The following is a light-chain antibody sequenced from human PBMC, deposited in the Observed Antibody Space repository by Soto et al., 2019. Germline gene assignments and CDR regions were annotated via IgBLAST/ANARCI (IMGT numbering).Light chain of an antibody. CDR3: CSYAGSSTLYVV. CDR2: EGS. CDR1: SSDVGSYNL. J-gene: IGLJ2*01. V-gene: IGLV2-23*01. Sequence: QSALTQPASVSGSPGQSITISCTGTSSDVGSYNLVSWYQQHPDKAPKLMIYEGSKRPSGVSNRFSGSKSGNTASLTISGLQAEDEDDYYCCSYAGSSTLYVVFGGGTKLTVL.